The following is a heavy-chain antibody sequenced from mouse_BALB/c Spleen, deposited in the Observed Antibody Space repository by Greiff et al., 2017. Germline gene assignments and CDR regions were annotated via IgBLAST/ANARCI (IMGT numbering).Heavy chain of an antibody. CDR2: IYPGGGYT. V-gene: IGHV1-63*02. J-gene: IGHJ2*01. D-gene: IGHD3-1*01. CDR1: GYTFTNYW. Sequence: QVQLQQSGAELVRPGTSVKISCKASGYTFTNYWLGWVKQRPGHGLEWIGDIYPGGGYTNYNEKFKGKATLTADTSSSTAYMQLKSLTSEDSAVYYCAREAGGQYYFDYWGQGTTLTVSS. CDR3: AREAGGQYYFDY.